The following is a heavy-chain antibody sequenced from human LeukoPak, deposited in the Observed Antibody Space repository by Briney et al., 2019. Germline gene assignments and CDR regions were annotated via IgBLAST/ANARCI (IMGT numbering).Heavy chain of an antibody. CDR2: ISGSGTNT. D-gene: IGHD4-23*01. J-gene: IGHJ4*02. Sequence: GGSLRLSCVASGFTFRSYAMSWVRQAPGKGLEWVSAISGSGTNTYYADAVKGRFTISRVNSKNTLYLQMNNLRAEDTAVYYCATPRSTVATGAVYWGQGTLVTVSS. CDR3: ATPRSTVATGAVY. CDR1: GFTFRSYA. V-gene: IGHV3-23*01.